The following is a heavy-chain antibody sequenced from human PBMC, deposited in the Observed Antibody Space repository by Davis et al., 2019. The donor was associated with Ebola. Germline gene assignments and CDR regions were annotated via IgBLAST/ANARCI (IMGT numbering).Heavy chain of an antibody. Sequence: LSLTCAASGFTFSSYGMHWVRQAPGKGLEWVGRIKSKTDGGTTDYAAPVKGRFTISRDDSKNTLYLQMNSLKTEDTAVYYCTTDLRNDFDYWGQGTLVTVSS. CDR1: GFTFSSYG. D-gene: IGHD1-14*01. V-gene: IGHV3-15*01. J-gene: IGHJ4*02. CDR3: TTDLRNDFDY. CDR2: IKSKTDGGTT.